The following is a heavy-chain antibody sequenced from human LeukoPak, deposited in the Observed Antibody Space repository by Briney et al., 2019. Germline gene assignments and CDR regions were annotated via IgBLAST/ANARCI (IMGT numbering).Heavy chain of an antibody. CDR3: ARGAVTMVRGAESYYFDY. D-gene: IGHD3-10*01. CDR1: GGSISSYY. Sequence: MPSQTLSLTCTVSGGSISSYYWSWIRQPPGKGLEWIGYIYYSGSTNYNPSLKSRVTISVDTSKNQFSLKLSSVTAADTAVYYCARGAVTMVRGAESYYFDYWGQGTLVTVSS. V-gene: IGHV4-59*01. J-gene: IGHJ4*02. CDR2: IYYSGST.